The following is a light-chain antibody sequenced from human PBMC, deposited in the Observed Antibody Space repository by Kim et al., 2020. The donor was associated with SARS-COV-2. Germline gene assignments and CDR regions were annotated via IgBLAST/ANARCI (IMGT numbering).Light chain of an antibody. CDR2: AAS. Sequence: SATVGDRVPCTCRASQGISHYLAWFQQKRGKVPKRLIYAASSLQSGFPSRFSGSGSGTEFTLTISSLQPEDFATYYFLQHNSYPLTCGQGTKLEI. V-gene: IGKV1-17*03. J-gene: IGKJ2*01. CDR3: LQHNSYPLT. CDR1: QGISHY.